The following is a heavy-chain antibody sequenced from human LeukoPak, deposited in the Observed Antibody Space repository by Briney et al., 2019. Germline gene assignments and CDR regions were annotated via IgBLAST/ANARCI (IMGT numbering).Heavy chain of an antibody. V-gene: IGHV4-34*01. CDR3: ARGLRSRITMVRGVIGGSNWFDP. J-gene: IGHJ5*02. D-gene: IGHD3-10*01. CDR1: GGSFSGYY. Sequence: SETLSLTCAVYGGSFSGYYWSWIRQPPGKGLEWTGEINHSGSTNYNPSLKSRVTISVDTSKNQFSLKLSSVTAPDTAVYYCARGLRSRITMVRGVIGGSNWFDPWGQGTLVTVSS. CDR2: INHSGST.